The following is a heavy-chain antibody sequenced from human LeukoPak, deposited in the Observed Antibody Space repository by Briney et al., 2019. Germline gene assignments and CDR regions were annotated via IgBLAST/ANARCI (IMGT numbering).Heavy chain of an antibody. CDR1: GGSISSYY. V-gene: IGHV4-4*07. J-gene: IGHJ6*03. D-gene: IGHD2-2*02. CDR3: AISRGGYCSSTSCYNYYYMDV. Sequence: SETLSLTCTGSGGSISSYYWSWIRQPAGKGLEWIGRIYTSGSTNYNPSLKSRVTMSVDTSKNQFSLKLSSVTAADTAVCYCAISRGGYCSSTSCYNYYYMDVWGKGTTVTVSS. CDR2: IYTSGST.